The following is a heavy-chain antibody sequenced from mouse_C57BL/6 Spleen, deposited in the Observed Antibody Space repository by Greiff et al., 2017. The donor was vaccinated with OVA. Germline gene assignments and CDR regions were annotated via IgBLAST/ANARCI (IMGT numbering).Heavy chain of an antibody. V-gene: IGHV10-1*01. D-gene: IGHD2-2*01. Sequence: EVQGVESGGGLVQPKGSLKLSCAASGFSFNTYAMNWVRQAPGKGLEWVARIRSKSNNYATYYADSVKDRFTISRDDSESMLYLQMNNLKTEDTAMYYCVRGYGQGNYYAMDYWGQGTSVTVSS. CDR3: VRGYGQGNYYAMDY. CDR1: GFSFNTYA. J-gene: IGHJ4*01. CDR2: IRSKSNNYAT.